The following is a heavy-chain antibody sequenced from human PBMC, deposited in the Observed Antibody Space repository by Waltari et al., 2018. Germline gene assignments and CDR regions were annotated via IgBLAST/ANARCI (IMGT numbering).Heavy chain of an antibody. Sequence: QVQLQESGPGLVKPSETLSLTCTVSGGSISSHYWSWIRQPPGKGLEWIGYIYYSGSTNYNPSRKSRVTISVDTSKNQFSLKLSSVTAADTAVYYCARAPDYGDYTGAFDIWGQGTMVTVSS. V-gene: IGHV4-59*11. J-gene: IGHJ3*02. D-gene: IGHD4-17*01. CDR1: GGSISSHY. CDR3: ARAPDYGDYTGAFDI. CDR2: IYYSGST.